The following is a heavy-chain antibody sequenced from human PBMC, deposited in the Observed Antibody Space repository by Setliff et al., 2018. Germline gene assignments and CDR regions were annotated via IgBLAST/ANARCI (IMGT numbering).Heavy chain of an antibody. CDR2: IKEDGSVK. J-gene: IGHJ4*02. D-gene: IGHD6-13*01. Sequence: SLRLSCGASGFTFSSHWMTWVRQAPGKGLEWVANIKEDGSVKHYVDSVRGRFTISRDNARSSLYLQMDSLRAEDTALYYCTRGPHITAHTYWGQGSLVTVSS. CDR3: TRGPHITAHTY. CDR1: GFTFSSHW. V-gene: IGHV3-7*03.